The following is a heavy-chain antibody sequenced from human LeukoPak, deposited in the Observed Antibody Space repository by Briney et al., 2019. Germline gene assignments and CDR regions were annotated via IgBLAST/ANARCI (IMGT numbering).Heavy chain of an antibody. CDR1: GFPFSSYA. CDR2: ISSNGGST. J-gene: IGHJ4*02. V-gene: IGHV3-64*02. D-gene: IGHD6-13*01. Sequence: GGSLRLSCAASGFPFSSYAMHWVRQAPGKGLEYVSAISSNGGSTYYADSVKGRFTISRDNSKNTLYLQMGSLRTEDMAVYYCARESYSSSWTFDYWGQGTLVTVSS. CDR3: ARESYSSSWTFDY.